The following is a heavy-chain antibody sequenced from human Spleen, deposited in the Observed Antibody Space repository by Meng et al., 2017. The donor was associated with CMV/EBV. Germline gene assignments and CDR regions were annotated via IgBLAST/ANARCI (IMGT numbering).Heavy chain of an antibody. Sequence: GSLRLSCAVYGGSFSGYYWSWIRQPPGRGLEWIGYIYYSGSTNYNPSFKSRVTIALDTSKNHFSLKLSSVTAADTAVYYCARDVGRIVGATMYYYYGMDVWGQGTTVTVSS. CDR3: ARDVGRIVGATMYYYYGMDV. J-gene: IGHJ6*02. CDR2: IYYSGST. V-gene: IGHV4-59*01. D-gene: IGHD1-26*01. CDR1: GGSFSGYY.